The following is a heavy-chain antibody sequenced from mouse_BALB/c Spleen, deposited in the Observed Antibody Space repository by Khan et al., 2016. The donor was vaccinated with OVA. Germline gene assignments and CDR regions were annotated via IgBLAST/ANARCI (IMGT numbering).Heavy chain of an antibody. V-gene: IGHV3-2*02. CDR2: ISYSGST. CDR3: ARARMAN. Sequence: EVQLQESGPGLVKPSQSLSLTCNVSGYSFTSDYAWNWIRQFPGNMLELMAFISYSGSTNYNPSLKSRITITRDTSKNKFFLQLSSVTSEDTATYYCARARMANWGQGTTLTVSA. CDR1: GYSFTSDYA. J-gene: IGHJ2*01.